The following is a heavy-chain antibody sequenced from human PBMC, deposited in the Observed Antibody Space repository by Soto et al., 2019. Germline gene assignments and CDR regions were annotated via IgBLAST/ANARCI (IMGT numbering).Heavy chain of an antibody. CDR2: IYRDDDK. Sequence: QITLNESGPTVVRPTETLTLTCRFSGFSLTTSGVGVGWIRQSPGKAPEWLALIYRDDDKRYSASLKSRLTITKDTSKNPVVLTVSDLDPTDTATYYCAHRVLRTVFGLVTTTAIYFDFWGQGTPVAVSS. J-gene: IGHJ4*02. CDR3: AHRVLRTVFGLVTTTAIYFDF. CDR1: GFSLTTSGVG. V-gene: IGHV2-5*02. D-gene: IGHD3-3*01.